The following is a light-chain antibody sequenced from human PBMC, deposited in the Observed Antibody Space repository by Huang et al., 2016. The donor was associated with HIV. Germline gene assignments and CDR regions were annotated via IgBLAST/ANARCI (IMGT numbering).Light chain of an antibody. Sequence: DIQMTQSPTSLSAFVGDTVAISCRASHRINPYLNLYHQKPGRAPKLLIYDVSNLETGVPSRFSSSSSETHFTLTITSLQSDDIGTYYCQHCKDSVVAFGGGTKVEIK. CDR3: QHCKDSVVA. CDR1: HRINPY. CDR2: DVS. V-gene: IGKV1-33*01. J-gene: IGKJ4*01.